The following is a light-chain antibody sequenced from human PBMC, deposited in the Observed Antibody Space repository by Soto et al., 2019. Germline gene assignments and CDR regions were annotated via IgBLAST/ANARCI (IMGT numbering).Light chain of an antibody. V-gene: IGKV3-20*01. CDR3: QQYGSSSSWT. CDR1: QSIASDY. CDR2: GAS. Sequence: EIVLTQSPATLSLSPGERATLSCRASQSIASDYLAWYQQRPGQAPRLLSYGASSRASGVPDRFSGSGSGTDFTLTINTLEPENFAVYYCQQYGSSSSWTFGQGTKVEI. J-gene: IGKJ1*01.